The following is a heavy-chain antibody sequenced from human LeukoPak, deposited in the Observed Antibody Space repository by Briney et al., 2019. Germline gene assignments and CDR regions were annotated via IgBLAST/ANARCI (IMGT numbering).Heavy chain of an antibody. J-gene: IGHJ4*02. CDR2: INHSGST. CDR1: GGSFSGYY. V-gene: IGHV4-34*01. CDR3: ARRTSRFRDGYNSNARILGYFDY. D-gene: IGHD5-24*01. Sequence: KSSETLSLTCAVYGGSFSGYYWSWIRQPPGKGLEWIGEINHSGSTNYNPSLKSRVTISVDTSKNQFSLKLSSVTAADTAVYYCARRTSRFRDGYNSNARILGYFDYWGQGTLVTVSS.